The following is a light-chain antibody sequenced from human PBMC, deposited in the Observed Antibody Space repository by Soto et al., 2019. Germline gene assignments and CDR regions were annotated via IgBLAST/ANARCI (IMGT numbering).Light chain of an antibody. CDR1: QNLHSF. Sequence: EIVLTLSQATLSVSPGERVTLSCRASQNLHSFLNWYQQRPGQAHRXIIYDGSKRAAGVPDRISGDVSGTAENINLSSLETEDGEVYYGQQRTRWPMTFGQGRRLDIK. CDR3: QQRTRWPMT. J-gene: IGKJ5*01. CDR2: DGS. V-gene: IGKV3-11*01.